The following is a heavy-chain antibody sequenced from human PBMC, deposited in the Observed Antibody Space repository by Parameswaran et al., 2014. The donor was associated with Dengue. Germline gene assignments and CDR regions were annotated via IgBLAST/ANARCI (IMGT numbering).Heavy chain of an antibody. V-gene: IGHV4-34*01. J-gene: IGHJ6*02. Sequence: VRQAPGKGLEWIGEINHSGSTNYNPSLKSRVTISVDTSKNQFSLKLSSVTAADTAVYYCARVPAVVVPAAISWYYYGMDVWGQGTTVTVSS. CDR3: ARVPAVVVPAAISWYYYGMDV. D-gene: IGHD2-2*01. CDR2: INHSGST.